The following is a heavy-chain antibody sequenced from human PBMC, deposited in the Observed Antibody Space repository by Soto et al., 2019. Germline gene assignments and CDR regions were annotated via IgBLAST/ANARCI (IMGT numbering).Heavy chain of an antibody. J-gene: IGHJ2*01. Sequence: GGSLRLSCAASGFTFSSYGMHWVRQAPGKGLEWVAVIWYDGSNKYYADSVKGRFTISRDNSKNTLYLQMNSLRAEDTAVYYCAREPNDFWSGYPNYWYFDLWGRGTLVTVSS. CDR3: AREPNDFWSGYPNYWYFDL. CDR2: IWYDGSNK. CDR1: GFTFSSYG. D-gene: IGHD3-3*01. V-gene: IGHV3-33*01.